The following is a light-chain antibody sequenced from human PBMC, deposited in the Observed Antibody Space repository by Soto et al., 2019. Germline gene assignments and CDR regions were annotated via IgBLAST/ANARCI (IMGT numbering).Light chain of an antibody. CDR1: SSNIGSNT. CDR3: AAWDDSLHAYV. Sequence: QSVLTQPPSSSGTPGQTVTISCSGSSSNIGSNTVNLYQQLPGTAPNLLIYSNNQRPSGVPDRFSGPKYGTSASLAISGLQSEDEADYYCAAWDDSLHAYVFGTGTKLTVL. V-gene: IGLV1-44*01. J-gene: IGLJ1*01. CDR2: SNN.